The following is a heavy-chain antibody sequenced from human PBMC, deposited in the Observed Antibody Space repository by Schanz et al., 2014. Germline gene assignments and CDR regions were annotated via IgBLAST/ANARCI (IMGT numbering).Heavy chain of an antibody. CDR3: ARSRSGFYFDY. Sequence: VQLVESGGGVVQPGRSLRLSCAASGFTLSSYGMHWVRQAPGKGLEWVAFINSDGTKRFYADSVKSRFTISRDNSRNTLYLQMNSLRAEDTAVYYCARSRSGFYFDYWGQGTLVTVSS. J-gene: IGHJ4*02. V-gene: IGHV3-33*08. CDR2: INSDGTKR. CDR1: GFTLSSYG. D-gene: IGHD1-26*01.